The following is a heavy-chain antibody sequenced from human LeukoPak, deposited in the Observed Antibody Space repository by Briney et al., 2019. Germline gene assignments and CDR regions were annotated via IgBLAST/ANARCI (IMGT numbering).Heavy chain of an antibody. J-gene: IGHJ3*02. CDR2: MNQDGSVK. V-gene: IGHV3-7*01. CDR1: GFTFSTYW. Sequence: GGSLRLSCAASGFTFSTYWMAWVRQAPGKGLEWVATMNQDGSVKRYEDSVKGRFIISRDNAEKSLYLQMNSLRVEDTAVYYCAKYGGKSGMAFDIWGQGTRGIVSS. D-gene: IGHD4-23*01. CDR3: AKYGGKSGMAFDI.